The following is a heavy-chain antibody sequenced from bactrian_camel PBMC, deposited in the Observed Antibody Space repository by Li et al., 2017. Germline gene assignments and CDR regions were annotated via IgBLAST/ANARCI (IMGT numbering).Heavy chain of an antibody. CDR1: GYTDEPNC. J-gene: IGHJ4*01. D-gene: IGHD3*01. V-gene: IGHV3S28*01. CDR3: AAARTCVKKVVNGRAIPRLEPQLFPY. CDR2: MYIGGNRQT. Sequence: QLVESGGGSVQAGGSLRVSCVASGYTDEPNCMGWFRQAPGKEREGVAAMYIGGNRQTAYAASVKGRFTISVDNYENTLYLHMSSLNPEDTAMYYCAAARTCVKKVVNGRAIPRLEPQLFPYWGQGTQVTV.